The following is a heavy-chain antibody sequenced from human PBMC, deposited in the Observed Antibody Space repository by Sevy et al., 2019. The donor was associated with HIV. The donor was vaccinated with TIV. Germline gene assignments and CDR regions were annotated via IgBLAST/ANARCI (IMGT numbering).Heavy chain of an antibody. V-gene: IGHV3-7*03. CDR2: IKQDGSEK. CDR3: ARDQSRKTYYYYYGMDV. CDR1: GFTFSSYW. J-gene: IGHJ6*02. Sequence: GGSLRLSCAASGFTFSSYWMRWVRQAPGKGLEWVANIKQDGSEKYYVDSVKGRFTISRDNAKNSLYLQMNSLRAEDTAVYYCARDQSRKTYYYYYGMDVWGQGTTVTVSS.